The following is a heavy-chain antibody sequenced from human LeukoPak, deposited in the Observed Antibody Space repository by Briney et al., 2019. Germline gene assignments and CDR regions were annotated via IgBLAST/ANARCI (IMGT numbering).Heavy chain of an antibody. CDR1: GFTFINYN. CDR2: ISSSSSYI. Sequence: GGPLRLSCAASGFTFINYNMDWVRQAPGKGLEWVSSISSSSSYIYYADSVKGRFTISRDNAKNSLYLQMNSLRAEDTALYYCARSYSSGFDCWGQGTLVTVSS. J-gene: IGHJ4*02. CDR3: ARSYSSGFDC. V-gene: IGHV3-21*01. D-gene: IGHD6-19*01.